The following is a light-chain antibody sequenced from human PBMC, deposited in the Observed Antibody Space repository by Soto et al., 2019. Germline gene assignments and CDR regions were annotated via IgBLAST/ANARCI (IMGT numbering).Light chain of an antibody. J-gene: IGKJ1*01. CDR1: QSFGTN. CDR3: QQYNNWPQT. CDR2: GAS. Sequence: EIVMTQSPATVSVSPGERATLSCRASQSFGTNLAWYQQTPGQAPRLLIYGASIRATGVPDRFSGSGSGTDFTLAISSLRSEDFAVYYCQQYNNWPQTFGQGTKVDIK. V-gene: IGKV3-15*01.